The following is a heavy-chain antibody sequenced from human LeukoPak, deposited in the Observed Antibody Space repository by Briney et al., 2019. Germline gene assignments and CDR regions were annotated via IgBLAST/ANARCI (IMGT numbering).Heavy chain of an antibody. D-gene: IGHD4-23*01. CDR2: ISGSGGST. V-gene: IGHV3-23*01. CDR3: AIYSLYGGNSGPFDY. J-gene: IGHJ4*02. CDR1: GFTFSSYA. Sequence: GGSLRLSCAAPGFTFSSYAMSWVRQAPGKGLEWVSAISGSGGSTYYADSVKGRFTISRDNSKNTLYLQMNSLRAEDTAVYYCAIYSLYGGNSGPFDYWGQGTLVTVSS.